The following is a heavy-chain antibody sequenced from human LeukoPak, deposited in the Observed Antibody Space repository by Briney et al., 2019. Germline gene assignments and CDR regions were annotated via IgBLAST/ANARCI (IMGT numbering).Heavy chain of an antibody. CDR3: AKAGYCTNGVCQNFDY. D-gene: IGHD2-8*01. Sequence: GGSLRPSCAASGFTFSSYGMHWVRQAPGKGLEWVAVISYDGSNKYYADSVKGRFTISRDNSKNTLYLQMNSLRAEDTAVYYCAKAGYCTNGVCQNFDYWGQGTLVTVSS. CDR2: ISYDGSNK. V-gene: IGHV3-30*18. CDR1: GFTFSSYG. J-gene: IGHJ4*02.